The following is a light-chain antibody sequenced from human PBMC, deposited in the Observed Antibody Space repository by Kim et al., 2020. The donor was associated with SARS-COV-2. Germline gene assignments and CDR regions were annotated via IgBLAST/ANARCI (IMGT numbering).Light chain of an antibody. V-gene: IGKV1-5*03. CDR3: QQYNSYSPGYT. Sequence: DIQMTQSPSTLSASVRDRVTITCRASQSISSWLAWYQQKPGKSPKLLIYKASSLESGVPSRFSGSGSGTEFTLTISSLQPDDFAAYYCQQYNSYSPGYTFGQGTKLEI. CDR2: KAS. J-gene: IGKJ2*01. CDR1: QSISSW.